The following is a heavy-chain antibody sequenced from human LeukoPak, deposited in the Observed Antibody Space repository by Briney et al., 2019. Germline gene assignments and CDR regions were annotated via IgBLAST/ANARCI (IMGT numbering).Heavy chain of an antibody. CDR1: GFTFSSYW. V-gene: IGHV3-7*01. CDR3: ARRYSSSWTGNHYFDY. Sequence: GGSLRLSCAASGFTFSSYWMSWVRQAPGKGLEWVANVKQDGSEKYYVDSVKGRFTISRDNAKNSLYLQMNSLRAEDTAVYYCARRYSSSWTGNHYFDYWGQGTLVTVSS. J-gene: IGHJ4*02. D-gene: IGHD6-13*01. CDR2: VKQDGSEK.